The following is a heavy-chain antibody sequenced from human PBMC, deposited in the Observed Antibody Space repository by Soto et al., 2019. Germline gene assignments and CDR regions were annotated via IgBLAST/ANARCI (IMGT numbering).Heavy chain of an antibody. J-gene: IGHJ4*02. Sequence: EVQLVESGGGLVQPGGSLRLSCAASGFTFSSYWMHWVRQAPGKGLVWVSRINSDGSSTSYADSVKGRFTISRDNAKNTLYLHRNSRRAEDTAVYYCARASKYYDFWSGYPGEKYYFDYWGQGTLVTVSS. CDR3: ARASKYYDFWSGYPGEKYYFDY. V-gene: IGHV3-74*01. D-gene: IGHD3-3*01. CDR1: GFTFSSYW. CDR2: INSDGSST.